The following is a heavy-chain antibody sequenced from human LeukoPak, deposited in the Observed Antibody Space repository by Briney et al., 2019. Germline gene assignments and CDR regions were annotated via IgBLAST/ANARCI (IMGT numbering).Heavy chain of an antibody. J-gene: IGHJ4*02. V-gene: IGHV3-23*01. CDR1: GFTFSSHA. Sequence: GGSLRLSCAASGFTFSSHAMSWVRQAPGKGLEWVSAISGSGGSTYYAGSVKGRFTISRDNSKNTLYLQMNSLRAEDTAVYYCAKDHRLWSPFDYWGQGTLVTVSS. CDR2: ISGSGGST. D-gene: IGHD5-18*01. CDR3: AKDHRLWSPFDY.